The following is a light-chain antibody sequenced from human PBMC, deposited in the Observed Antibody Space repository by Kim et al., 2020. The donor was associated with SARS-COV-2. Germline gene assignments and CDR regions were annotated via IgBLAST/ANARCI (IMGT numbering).Light chain of an antibody. Sequence: QSVTISCTGTSSDVGGYNYVSWYQQHPGKAPKLMIYDVRKRPSGVPDRFSGSKSGNTASLTISGLQAEDEADYYCCSYAGSYTSYVFGTGTQLTVL. V-gene: IGLV2-11*01. CDR2: DVR. CDR3: CSYAGSYTSYV. J-gene: IGLJ1*01. CDR1: SSDVGGYNY.